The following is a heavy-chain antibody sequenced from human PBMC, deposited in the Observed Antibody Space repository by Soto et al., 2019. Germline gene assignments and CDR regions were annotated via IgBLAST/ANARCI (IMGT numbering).Heavy chain of an antibody. J-gene: IGHJ4*02. CDR3: AREPPRDSAARTFPYGY. CDR1: GFTFSDYY. CDR2: ISSSSSYT. V-gene: IGHV3-11*06. D-gene: IGHD6-13*01. Sequence: GGSLRLSCAASGFTFSDYYMSWIRQAPGRGLEWVSYISSSSSYTNYADSVKGRFTIARDNANNSLYLQMNSLRAEDTAVYYCAREPPRDSAARTFPYGYWGQGTLVTVSS.